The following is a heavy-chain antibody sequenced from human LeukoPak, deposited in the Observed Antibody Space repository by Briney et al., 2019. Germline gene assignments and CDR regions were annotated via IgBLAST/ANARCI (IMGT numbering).Heavy chain of an antibody. J-gene: IGHJ5*02. CDR1: GGSISSYY. D-gene: IGHD6-19*01. Sequence: SSETLSLTCTVSGGSISSYYWSWIRQPPGKGLEWIGYIYYSGSTNYNPSLKSRVTIPVDTSKNQFSLKLSSVTAADTAVYYCARGGLRQWLSWFDPWGQGTLVTVSS. CDR3: ARGGLRQWLSWFDP. CDR2: IYYSGST. V-gene: IGHV4-59*01.